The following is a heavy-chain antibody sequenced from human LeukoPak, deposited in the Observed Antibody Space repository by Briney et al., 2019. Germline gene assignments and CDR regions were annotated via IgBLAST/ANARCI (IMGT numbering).Heavy chain of an antibody. D-gene: IGHD3-10*01. Sequence: ASVKVSCKASGYTFTSYDINWVRQATGQGLEWMGWMNPNSGNTGYAQKFQGRVTITRNTSISTAYMELSSLRSEDTAVYCCARGIITLDSYWYFDLWGRGTLVTVSS. V-gene: IGHV1-8*03. CDR1: GYTFTSYD. CDR3: ARGIITLDSYWYFDL. CDR2: MNPNSGNT. J-gene: IGHJ2*01.